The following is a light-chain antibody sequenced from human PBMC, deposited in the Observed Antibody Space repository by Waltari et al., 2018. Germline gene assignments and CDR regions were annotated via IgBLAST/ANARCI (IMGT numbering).Light chain of an antibody. CDR2: EDN. Sequence: SSELTQPPSVSVSPGQTARITCSGDTLPKKYVYWYHQKSGRAPVLVIYEDNKRPSGMSERFSGSSSVTMAALTISGAQVEDEGDYYCYSTLGSDNHGAVFGGGTTLTVL. J-gene: IGLJ3*02. CDR1: TLPKKY. CDR3: YSTLGSDNHGAV. V-gene: IGLV3-10*01.